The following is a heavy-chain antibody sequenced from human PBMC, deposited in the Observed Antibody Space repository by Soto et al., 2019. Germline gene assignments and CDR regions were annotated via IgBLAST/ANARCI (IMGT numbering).Heavy chain of an antibody. Sequence: SETLSLTCTVSGGSISSGGYYWSWIRQHPGKGLEWIGYIYYSGSTYYNPSLKSRVTISVDTSKNQFSLKLSSVTAADTAVYYCARDYKRTTVVTNRVDAFDIWGQGTMVTVSS. CDR2: IYYSGST. CDR3: ARDYKRTTVVTNRVDAFDI. J-gene: IGHJ3*02. V-gene: IGHV4-31*03. CDR1: GGSISSGGYY. D-gene: IGHD4-17*01.